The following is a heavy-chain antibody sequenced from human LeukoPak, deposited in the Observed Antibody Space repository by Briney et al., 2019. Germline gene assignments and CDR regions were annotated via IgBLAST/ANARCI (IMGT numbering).Heavy chain of an antibody. V-gene: IGHV3-21*01. CDR3: ARGAHVASSSWYGWFDP. D-gene: IGHD6-13*01. Sequence: GGSLRLSCAASGLSFSTYSMNWVRQAPGKGLEWVSSISSSSIYRYYADSVKGRFTISRDNAKKSLYLQMNSLRAEDTAVYYCARGAHVASSSWYGWFDPWGQGTLVTVSS. CDR2: ISSSSIYR. CDR1: GLSFSTYS. J-gene: IGHJ5*02.